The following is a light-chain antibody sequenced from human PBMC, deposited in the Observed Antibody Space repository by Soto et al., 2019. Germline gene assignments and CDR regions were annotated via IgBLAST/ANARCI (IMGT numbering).Light chain of an antibody. Sequence: EIVMTQSPATLSVSPGERATVSCRASQSVSSNLAWYQQKPGQAPRHLIYGASTRATGIPARFSGSGSGTEFTLTIGSLQSEDFAVYYCQQYNNWPRTFGQGTKLEIK. V-gene: IGKV3-15*01. CDR3: QQYNNWPRT. CDR2: GAS. CDR1: QSVSSN. J-gene: IGKJ2*01.